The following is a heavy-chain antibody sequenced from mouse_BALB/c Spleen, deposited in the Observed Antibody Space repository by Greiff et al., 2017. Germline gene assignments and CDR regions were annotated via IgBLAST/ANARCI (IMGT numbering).Heavy chain of an antibody. CDR1: GFTFSSYG. CDR2: ISSGGSYT. CDR3: ARQHNDDAMDY. J-gene: IGHJ4*01. D-gene: IGHD1-3*01. V-gene: IGHV5-6*01. Sequence: EVQGVESGGDLVKPGGSLKLSCAASGFTFSSYGMSWVRQTPDKRLEWVATISSGGSYTYYPDSVKGRSTIARDNAKNTLYLQMSSLKSEDTAMYYCARQHNDDAMDYWGQGTSVTVSS.